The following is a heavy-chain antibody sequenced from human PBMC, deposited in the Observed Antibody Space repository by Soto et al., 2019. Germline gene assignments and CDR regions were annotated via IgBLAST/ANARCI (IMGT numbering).Heavy chain of an antibody. J-gene: IGHJ4*02. CDR2: ISAYNGNT. Sequence: ASVKVSCKASGYTFTSYGISWVRQAPGQGLEWMGWISAYNGNTNYAQKLQGRVTMTTDTSTSTAYMELRSLRSDDTAVYYCARDRATKVWPKDFDYWGQGTLVTVSS. D-gene: IGHD2-8*01. V-gene: IGHV1-18*01. CDR1: GYTFTSYG. CDR3: ARDRATKVWPKDFDY.